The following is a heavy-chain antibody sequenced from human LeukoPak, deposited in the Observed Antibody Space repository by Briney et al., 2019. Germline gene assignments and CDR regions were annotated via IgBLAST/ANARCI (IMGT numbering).Heavy chain of an antibody. D-gene: IGHD6-13*01. CDR1: GGSISSYY. V-gene: IGHV4-59*08. CDR3: ARGGEWASSSWYYFDY. Sequence: SETLSLTCTVSGGSISSYYWSWIRQPPGKGLEWIGYICYSGSTNYNPSLKSRVTISVDTSKNQFSLKLSSVTAADTAVYYCARGGEWASSSWYYFDYWGQGTLVTVSS. J-gene: IGHJ4*02. CDR2: ICYSGST.